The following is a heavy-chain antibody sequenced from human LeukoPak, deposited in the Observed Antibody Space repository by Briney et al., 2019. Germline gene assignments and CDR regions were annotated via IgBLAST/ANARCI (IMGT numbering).Heavy chain of an antibody. D-gene: IGHD4-17*01. V-gene: IGHV3-66*01. CDR1: GFTVSSNF. CDR2: TYNDGST. CDR3: ARGDYGYEVSAY. Sequence: PGGSLRLSCAASGFTVSSNFMTWVRQAPGKGLDWVSVTYNDGSTYYADSVRGRFNISRDNSKNTLYLQLNYLRTEDTAVYYCARGDYGYEVSAYWGQGTLVTVSS. J-gene: IGHJ4*02.